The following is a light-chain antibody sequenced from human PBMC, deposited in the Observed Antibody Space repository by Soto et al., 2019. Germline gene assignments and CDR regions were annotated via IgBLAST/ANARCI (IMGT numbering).Light chain of an antibody. J-gene: IGKJ1*01. V-gene: IGKV3-20*01. CDR1: QSVSSSY. CDR2: GAS. CDR3: QQYGSPWT. Sequence: ESVLTQYPGTLSLSPGERATLSCRASQSVSSSYLAWYQQKPGQAPRLLIYGASSRATGIPDKFSGSGSGTDFTLTISRLEPEDFAVYYCQQYGSPWTFGQGTMA.